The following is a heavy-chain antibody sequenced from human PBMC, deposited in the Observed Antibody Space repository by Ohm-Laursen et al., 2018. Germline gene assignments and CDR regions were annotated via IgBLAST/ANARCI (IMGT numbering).Heavy chain of an antibody. CDR3: ARQGGTAMVLYYFDY. V-gene: IGHV4-39*01. J-gene: IGHJ4*02. Sequence: SQTLSLTCAVYGGSFSGYYWGWIRQPPGKGLEWIGSIYYSGSTYYNPSLKSRVTISVDTSKNQFSLNLSSVTAADTAVYYCARQGGTAMVLYYFDYWGQGTLVTVSS. D-gene: IGHD5-18*01. CDR2: IYYSGST. CDR1: GGSFSGYY.